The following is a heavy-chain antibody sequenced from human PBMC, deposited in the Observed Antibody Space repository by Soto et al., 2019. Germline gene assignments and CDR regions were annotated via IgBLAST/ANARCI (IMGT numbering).Heavy chain of an antibody. V-gene: IGHV4-59*01. J-gene: IGHJ4*02. D-gene: IGHD3-10*01. CDR1: GGSISSYY. CDR2: IYYSGST. Sequence: QVQLQESGPGLVKPSETLSLTCTVSGGSISSYYWSWIRQPPGKGLEWIGYIYYSGSTNYNPSLMSRVTISVDTSKNQFSLKLSSVTAADTAVYYCASSYSYGSGSYYNKFPLDYWGQGTLVTVSS. CDR3: ASSYSYGSGSYYNKFPLDY.